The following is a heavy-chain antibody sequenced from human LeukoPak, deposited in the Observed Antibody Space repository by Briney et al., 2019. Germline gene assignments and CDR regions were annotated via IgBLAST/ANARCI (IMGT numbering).Heavy chain of an antibody. CDR1: GFTFSSYS. J-gene: IGHJ5*02. Sequence: GGSLRLSCAASGFTFSSYSMNWVRKAPGKGLEWVSYISSSSGTIYYADSVKGRFTISRDNAKNSLYLQMNSLRDEDTAVCYCARFVVTASWFDPWGQGTLVTVSS. D-gene: IGHD2-21*02. CDR2: ISSSSGTI. CDR3: ARFVVTASWFDP. V-gene: IGHV3-48*02.